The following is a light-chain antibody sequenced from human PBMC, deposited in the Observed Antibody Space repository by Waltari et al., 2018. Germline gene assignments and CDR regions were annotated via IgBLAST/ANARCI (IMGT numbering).Light chain of an antibody. V-gene: IGKV3-11*01. CDR1: ETIGRS. CDR2: ETS. CDR3: QQRFNWIFT. Sequence: VLTQSPATLSLSPGERATLPCRASETIGRSLAWYQQRPGQAPRLLIYETSNRATGIPARFSGSGSGTDFTLTISSLESEDFAVYYCQQRFNWIFTFGPGTKVDI. J-gene: IGKJ3*01.